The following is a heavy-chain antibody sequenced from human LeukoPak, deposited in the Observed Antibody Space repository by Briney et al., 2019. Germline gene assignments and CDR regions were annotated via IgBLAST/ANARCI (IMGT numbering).Heavy chain of an antibody. CDR3: ARHSYYYDSSGLVSEFDY. V-gene: IGHV5-51*01. J-gene: IGHJ4*02. D-gene: IGHD3-22*01. Sequence: GESLRISCKGSGYSFTSYWIGWVRQMPGKGLEWMGIIYPGDSDTRYSPSFQGQVTISADKSISTAYLQWSSLKASDTAMYYCARHSYYYDSSGLVSEFDYWGQGTLVTVSS. CDR1: GYSFTSYW. CDR2: IYPGDSDT.